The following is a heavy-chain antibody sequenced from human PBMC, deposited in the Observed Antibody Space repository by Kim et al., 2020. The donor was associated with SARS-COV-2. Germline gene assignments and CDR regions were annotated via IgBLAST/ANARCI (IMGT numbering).Heavy chain of an antibody. CDR1: GYTFTSYY. CDR2: INPSGGST. Sequence: ASVKVSCKASGYTFTSYYMHWVRQAPGQGLEWMGIINPSGGSTSYAQKFQGRVTMTRDTSTSTAYMELSSLRSEDTAVYYCAGGSQLERAYDWFDPWGQGTLATVSS. V-gene: IGHV1-46*01. J-gene: IGHJ5*02. CDR3: AGGSQLERAYDWFDP. D-gene: IGHD1-1*01.